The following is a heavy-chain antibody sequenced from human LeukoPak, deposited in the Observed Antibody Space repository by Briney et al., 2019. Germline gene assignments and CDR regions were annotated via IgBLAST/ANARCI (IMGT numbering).Heavy chain of an antibody. CDR3: AKELQAGWYYFDY. V-gene: IGHV3-33*06. CDR1: AFTFSSYG. Sequence: GRSLRLSCAAPAFTFSSYGMHWVRQAPGKGLEWVAVIWYDGSNKYYADSVKGRFTISRDNSKNTLYLQMNSLRAEDTAVYYCAKELQAGWYYFDYWGQGTLVTVSS. J-gene: IGHJ4*02. D-gene: IGHD6-19*01. CDR2: IWYDGSNK.